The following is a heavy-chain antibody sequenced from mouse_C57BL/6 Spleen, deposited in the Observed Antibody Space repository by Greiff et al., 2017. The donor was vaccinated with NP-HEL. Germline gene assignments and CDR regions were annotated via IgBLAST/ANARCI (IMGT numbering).Heavy chain of an antibody. V-gene: IGHV1-62-2*01. D-gene: IGHD1-1*01. J-gene: IGHJ2*01. CDR2: FYPGSGSI. CDR3: ARHEDYYGSSYVYYFDY. CDR1: GYTFTEYT. Sequence: QVQLQQSGAELVKPGASVKLSCKASGYTFTEYTIHWAKQRSGQGLEWIGWFYPGSGSIKYNEKFKDKATLTADKSSSTVYMELSRLTSEDSAVYFCARHEDYYGSSYVYYFDYWGQGTTLTVSS.